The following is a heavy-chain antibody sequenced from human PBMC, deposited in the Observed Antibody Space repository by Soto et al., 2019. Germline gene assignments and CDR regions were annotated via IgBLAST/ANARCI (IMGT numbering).Heavy chain of an antibody. J-gene: IGHJ5*02. D-gene: IGHD3-10*01. CDR3: ARDLWP. Sequence: SETLSLTCAVYGGSFSGYYWSWIRQPPGKGLEWIGYIYYSGSTYYNPSLKSRVTISVDTSKNQFSLKLSSVTAADTAVYYCARDLWPWGQGTLVTVSS. CDR2: IYYSGST. CDR1: GGSFSGYY. V-gene: IGHV4-34*01.